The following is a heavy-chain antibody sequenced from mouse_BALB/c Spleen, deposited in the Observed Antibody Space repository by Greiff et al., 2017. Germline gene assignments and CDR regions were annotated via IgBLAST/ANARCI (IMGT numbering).Heavy chain of an antibody. V-gene: IGHV5-17*02. J-gene: IGHJ4*01. D-gene: IGHD2-10*02. CDR2: ISSGSSTI. CDR3: AREYGNYEDYYAMDY. CDR1: GFTFSSFG. Sequence: EVQLVESGGGLVQPGGSRKLSCAASGFTFSSFGMHWVRQAPEKGLEWVAYISSGSSTIYYADTVKGRFTISRDNPKNTLFLQMTSLRSEDTAMYYCAREYGNYEDYYAMDYWGQGTSVTVSS.